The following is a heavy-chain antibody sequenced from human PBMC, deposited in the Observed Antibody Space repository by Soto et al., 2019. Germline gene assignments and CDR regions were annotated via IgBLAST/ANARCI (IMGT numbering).Heavy chain of an antibody. CDR3: AHSRYSRSSFDY. CDR2: IYWDDDK. V-gene: IGHV2-5*02. Sequence: ESGHPLVNPTQTLTLTCTFSGFSLTSNDVGVGWIRQPPGKALEWLALIYWDDDKRYSPSLKSRLTITKDTSKNQVVLRMTNMDPVDTATYYCAHSRYSRSSFDYWGQGTLVTVSS. J-gene: IGHJ4*02. CDR1: GFSLTSNDVG. D-gene: IGHD6-6*01.